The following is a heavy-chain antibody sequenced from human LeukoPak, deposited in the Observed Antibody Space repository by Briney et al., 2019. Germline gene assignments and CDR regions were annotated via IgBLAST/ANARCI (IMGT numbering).Heavy chain of an antibody. CDR3: ARDGSTRATPLAFDI. CDR1: GYTFTGSG. Sequence: GASVRVSCKASGYTFTGSGISWVRQAPGQGLEWMGWISPNSGNINYTQKFKGRVSMTTDSFTSTAYMDLRSLRAGDTAVYYCARDGSTRATPLAFDIWGQGTLVTVSS. J-gene: IGHJ3*02. CDR2: ISPNSGNI. D-gene: IGHD1-26*01. V-gene: IGHV1-18*01.